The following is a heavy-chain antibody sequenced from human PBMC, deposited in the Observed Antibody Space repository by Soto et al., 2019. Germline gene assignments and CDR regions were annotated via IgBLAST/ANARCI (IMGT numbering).Heavy chain of an antibody. CDR3: ARWYGGSLDY. CDR2: IYYSGST. Sequence: SGTLSLTCTVSGGSISSYYWSWIRQPPGKGLEWIGYIYYSGSTNYNPSLKSRVTISVDTSKNQFSLKLSSVTAADTAVYYCARWYGGSLDYWGQGTLVTVSS. J-gene: IGHJ4*02. CDR1: GGSISSYY. V-gene: IGHV4-59*01. D-gene: IGHD4-17*01.